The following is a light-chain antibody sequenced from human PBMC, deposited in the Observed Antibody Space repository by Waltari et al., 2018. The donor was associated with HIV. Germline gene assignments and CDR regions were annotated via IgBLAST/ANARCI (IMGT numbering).Light chain of an antibody. CDR1: STYTGTNY. CDR2: MNN. J-gene: IGLJ3*02. CDR3: TGRDDSLSGGV. Sequence: QSVVTQPPSASATPGERGTNSGSGSSTYTGTNYVYWYHQLPRTDPKILIYMNNQRPPEVTDRFSGSESDSSASLANRRLRSEDEADNYCTGRDDSLSGGVFGGETSLTVL. V-gene: IGLV1-47*01.